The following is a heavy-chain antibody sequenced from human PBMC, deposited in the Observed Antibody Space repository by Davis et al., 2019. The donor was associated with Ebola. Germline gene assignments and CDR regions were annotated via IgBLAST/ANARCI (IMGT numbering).Heavy chain of an antibody. CDR1: GGSISSYY. Sequence: SETLSLTCTVPGGSISSYYWSWIRQPPGKGLEWIGYIYYSGSTYYNPSLKSRVTISVDTSKNQFSLKLSSVTAADTAVYYCARHIAYYYDSSGYYRLWYFDLWGRGTLVTVSS. V-gene: IGHV4-59*04. D-gene: IGHD3-22*01. CDR3: ARHIAYYYDSSGYYRLWYFDL. J-gene: IGHJ2*01. CDR2: IYYSGST.